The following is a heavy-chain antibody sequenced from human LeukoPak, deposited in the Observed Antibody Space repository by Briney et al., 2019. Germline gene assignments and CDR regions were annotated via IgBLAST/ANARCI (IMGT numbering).Heavy chain of an antibody. CDR1: GYTFTSYA. D-gene: IGHD4-17*01. J-gene: IGHJ4*02. Sequence: ASVKVSCKASGYTFTSYAMHWVRQAPGQRLEWMGWIDAGNGNTKYSQKFQGRVTITRDTSASTACMELSSLRSEDTAVYYCARDKENGAYSYWGQGTLVTVSS. V-gene: IGHV1-3*01. CDR2: IDAGNGNT. CDR3: ARDKENGAYSY.